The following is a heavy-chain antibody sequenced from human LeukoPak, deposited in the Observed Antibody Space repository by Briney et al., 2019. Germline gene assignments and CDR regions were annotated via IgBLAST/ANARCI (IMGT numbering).Heavy chain of an antibody. V-gene: IGHV1-18*01. Sequence: GASVKVSCKASGYTFTSYGISWVRQAPGQGLEWMGWISVYNGNTNYAQKVKGRVTMTTDTSTSTAYTELRSLRSDDTAVYYCAKVVGSAWYDYWGQGTLVTVSS. CDR3: AKVVGSAWYDY. CDR2: ISVYNGNT. D-gene: IGHD2-15*01. J-gene: IGHJ4*02. CDR1: GYTFTSYG.